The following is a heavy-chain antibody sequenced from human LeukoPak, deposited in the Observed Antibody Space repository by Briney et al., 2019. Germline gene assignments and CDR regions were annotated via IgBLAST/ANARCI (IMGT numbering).Heavy chain of an antibody. Sequence: GGSLRLSCAASGFTFSSYAMSWVRQAPGKGLEWVSAISGSGGSTYYADSVKGRFTISRDNSKNTLYLQMNSLRAEDTAVYYCAKDGCSSTSCYPVDYWGQGTLVTVSS. D-gene: IGHD2-2*01. CDR3: AKDGCSSTSCYPVDY. CDR2: ISGSGGST. J-gene: IGHJ4*02. CDR1: GFTFSSYA. V-gene: IGHV3-23*01.